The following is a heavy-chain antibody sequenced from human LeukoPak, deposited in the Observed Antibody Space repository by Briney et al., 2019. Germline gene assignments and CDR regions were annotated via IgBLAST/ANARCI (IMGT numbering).Heavy chain of an antibody. V-gene: IGHV1-69*05. CDR1: GGTFSSYA. Sequence: ASVKVSCKASGGTFSSYAISWLRQAPGQGLEWMGRIIPIFGTANYAQKFQGRVTITTDESTSTAYMELSSLRSEDTAVYYCARDGYCGGGSCLYFDYWGQGTLVTVSS. CDR3: ARDGYCGGGSCLYFDY. D-gene: IGHD2-15*01. CDR2: IIPIFGTA. J-gene: IGHJ4*02.